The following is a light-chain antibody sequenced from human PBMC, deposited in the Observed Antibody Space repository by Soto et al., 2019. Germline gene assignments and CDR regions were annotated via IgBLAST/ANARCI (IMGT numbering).Light chain of an antibody. J-gene: IGKJ2*01. CDR3: QQSYSTPRT. CDR2: AAS. Sequence: DIQMTQSPSSLSASVGDRVTITCRASQSISSYLNWYQQKPGKAPKLMIYAASSLQSGVPSRFSGSGSGIDFTLTISSLQPADFATYYCQQSYSTPRTFGQGTKLEIK. V-gene: IGKV1-39*01. CDR1: QSISSY.